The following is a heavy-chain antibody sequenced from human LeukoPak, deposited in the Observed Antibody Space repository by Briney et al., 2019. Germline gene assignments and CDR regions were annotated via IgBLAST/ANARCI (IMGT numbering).Heavy chain of an antibody. D-gene: IGHD3-10*01. CDR3: AKDWYYYGSGSYYNGPLDY. CDR2: ISYDGSNK. J-gene: IGHJ4*02. Sequence: GGSLRLSCAASGFTFSSYAMHWVRQAPGKGLEWVAVISYDGSNKYYADSVKGRFTISRDNSKNTLYLQMNSLRAEDTAVYYCAKDWYYYGSGSYYNGPLDYWGQGTLVTVSS. CDR1: GFTFSSYA. V-gene: IGHV3-30-3*01.